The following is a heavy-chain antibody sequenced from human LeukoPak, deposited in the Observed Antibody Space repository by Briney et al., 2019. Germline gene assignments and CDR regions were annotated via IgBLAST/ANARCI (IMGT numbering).Heavy chain of an antibody. V-gene: IGHV4-34*01. D-gene: IGHD3-10*01. Sequence: SETLFLTCAVYGGSFSGYYWSWIRQPPGKGLEWIGEINHSGSTNYNPSLKSRVTISVDTSKNQFSLKLSSVTAADTAVYYCARGEGFGELISPVDYWGQGTLVTVSS. J-gene: IGHJ4*02. CDR3: ARGEGFGELISPVDY. CDR2: INHSGST. CDR1: GGSFSGYY.